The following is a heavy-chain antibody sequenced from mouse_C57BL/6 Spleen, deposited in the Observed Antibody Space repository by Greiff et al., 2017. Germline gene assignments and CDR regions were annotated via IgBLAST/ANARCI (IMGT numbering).Heavy chain of an antibody. CDR2: ISDGGSYT. V-gene: IGHV5-4*01. J-gene: IGHJ2*01. CDR1: GFTFSSYA. CDR3: AKIYYGNLFDY. Sequence: EVQLQESGGGLVKPGGSLKLSCAASGFTFSSYAMSWVRQTPEKRLEWVATISDGGSYTYYPDNVKGRFTISRDNAKNNLYLQMSHLKSEDTAMYYCAKIYYGNLFDYWGQGTTLTVSS. D-gene: IGHD2-1*01.